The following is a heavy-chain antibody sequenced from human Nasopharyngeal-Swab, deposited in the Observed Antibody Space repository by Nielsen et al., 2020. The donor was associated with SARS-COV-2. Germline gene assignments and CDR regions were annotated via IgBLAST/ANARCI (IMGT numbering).Heavy chain of an antibody. Sequence: SETLSLTCTVSGGSISSYYWSWIRQPAGKGLEWIGRIYTSGSTNYNPSLKSRVTMSVDTSKNQFSLKLTTVTAADTAVYYCARWSTISRFFDFWGQGTQVTVSS. CDR1: GGSISSYY. D-gene: IGHD1-26*01. V-gene: IGHV4-4*07. CDR2: IYTSGST. J-gene: IGHJ4*02. CDR3: ARWSTISRFFDF.